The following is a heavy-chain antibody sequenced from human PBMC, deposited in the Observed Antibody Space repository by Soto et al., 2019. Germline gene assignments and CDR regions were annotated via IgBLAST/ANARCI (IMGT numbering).Heavy chain of an antibody. D-gene: IGHD5-12*01. V-gene: IGHV3-48*02. CDR1: GFTFSSYS. Sequence: GGSLRLSCAASGFTFSSYSMNWVRQAPGKGLEWVSYISSSSSTIYYADSVKGRFTISRDNAKNSLYLQMNSLRDEDTAVYYCARKGGVNSGYDTQSYYYYYGMDVWGQGTTVTVSS. J-gene: IGHJ6*02. CDR3: ARKGGVNSGYDTQSYYYYYGMDV. CDR2: ISSSSSTI.